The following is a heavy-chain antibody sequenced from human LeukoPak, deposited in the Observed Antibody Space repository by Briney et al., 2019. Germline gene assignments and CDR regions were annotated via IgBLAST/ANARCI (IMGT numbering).Heavy chain of an antibody. V-gene: IGHV4-39*07. D-gene: IGHD2-2*01. CDR3: ARGRTSHSSYWFDP. J-gene: IGHJ5*02. Sequence: SETLSLTCTVSGGSISSSSYYWGWIRQPPGKGLEWIGSIYYSGSTYYNPSLKSRVTISVDTSKNQFSLKLSSVTAADTAVYYCARGRTSHSSYWFDPWGQGTLVTVSS. CDR1: GGSISSSSYY. CDR2: IYYSGST.